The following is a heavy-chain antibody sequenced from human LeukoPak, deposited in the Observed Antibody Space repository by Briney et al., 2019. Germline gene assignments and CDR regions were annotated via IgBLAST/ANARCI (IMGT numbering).Heavy chain of an antibody. CDR2: ISSSSSYI. J-gene: IGHJ3*02. CDR3: ARRYYGDYVGYAFDI. V-gene: IGHV3-21*01. CDR1: GFTFSSYS. D-gene: IGHD4-17*01. Sequence: GSLRLSCAASGFTFSSYSMNWVRQAPGKGLEWVSSISSSSSYIYYADSVKGRFTISRDNAKNSLYLQMNSLRAEDTAVYYCARRYYGDYVGYAFDIWGQGTMVTVSS.